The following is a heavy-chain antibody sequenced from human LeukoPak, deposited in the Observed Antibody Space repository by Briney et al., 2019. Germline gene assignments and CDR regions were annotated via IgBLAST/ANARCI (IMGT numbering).Heavy chain of an antibody. CDR2: FSGSGGTT. CDR3: ANGNRCTSPNCLGYYYFYMDV. V-gene: IGHV3-23*01. D-gene: IGHD2-8*01. J-gene: IGHJ6*03. CDR1: GFTFSSYA. Sequence: GGSLRLSCAASGFTFSSYAMNWVRQAPGRGLEWVSGFSGSGGTTYYADSVKGRFTISRDNSTTTLYLQMNSLRAEDTAVYYCANGNRCTSPNCLGYYYFYMDVWGKGTTVTVSS.